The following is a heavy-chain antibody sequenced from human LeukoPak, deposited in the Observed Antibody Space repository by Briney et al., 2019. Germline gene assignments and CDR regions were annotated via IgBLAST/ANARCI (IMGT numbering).Heavy chain of an antibody. Sequence: GGSLRRSCAASRFTFSGYEMNWVRQAPGKGLEWVSYISCSGTTIYYADSVKGRFTISRDNAKNSLYLQMNSLRAEDTAVYYCARKAYYYDRSGYYDGNYFDYWGQGTLVTVSS. CDR1: RFTFSGYE. D-gene: IGHD3-22*01. J-gene: IGHJ4*02. CDR2: ISCSGTTI. CDR3: ARKAYYYDRSGYYDGNYFDY. V-gene: IGHV3-48*03.